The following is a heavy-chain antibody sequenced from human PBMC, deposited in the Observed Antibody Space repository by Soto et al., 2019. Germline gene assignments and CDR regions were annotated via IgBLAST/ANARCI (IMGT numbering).Heavy chain of an antibody. V-gene: IGHV4-59*01. D-gene: IGHD2-8*01. J-gene: IGHJ6*03. CDR1: GGSISSYY. CDR2: IYYSGST. Sequence: VQLQESGPGLVKPSETLSLTCTVSGGSISSYYWSWIRQPQGTGLEWMGFIYYSGSTNYNSYLKSRVTISVDTSKYQFSLKLSFVTAADTAVYDCAREEGTIYYCFMDVWGKGPTVTVSS. CDR3: AREEGTIYYCFMDV.